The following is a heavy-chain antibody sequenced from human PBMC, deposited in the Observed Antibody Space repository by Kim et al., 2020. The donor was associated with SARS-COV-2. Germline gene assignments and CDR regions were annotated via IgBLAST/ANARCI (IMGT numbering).Heavy chain of an antibody. Sequence: ASVKVSCKASGYTFTSYYMHWVRQAPGQGLEWMGIINPSGGSTSYAQKFQGRVTMTRDTSTSTVYMELSSLRSEDTAVYYCARDRYSSSWLSFWVDVWGQGTTVTVSS. D-gene: IGHD6-13*01. CDR2: INPSGGST. CDR1: GYTFTSYY. CDR3: ARDRYSSSWLSFWVDV. J-gene: IGHJ6*02. V-gene: IGHV1-46*01.